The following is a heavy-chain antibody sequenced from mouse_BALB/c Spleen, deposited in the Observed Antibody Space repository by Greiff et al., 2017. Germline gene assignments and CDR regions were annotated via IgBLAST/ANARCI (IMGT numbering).Heavy chain of an antibody. CDR1: GFTFSSYA. CDR3: ARDYYGSRGAY. D-gene: IGHD1-1*01. Sequence: DVQLVESGGGLVKPGGSLKLSCAASGFTFSSYAMSWVRQSPEKRLEWVAEISSGGSYTYYPDTVTGRFTISRDNAKNTLYLEMSSLRSEDTAMYYCARDYYGSRGAYWGQGTLVTVSA. CDR2: ISSGGSYT. J-gene: IGHJ3*01. V-gene: IGHV5-9-4*01.